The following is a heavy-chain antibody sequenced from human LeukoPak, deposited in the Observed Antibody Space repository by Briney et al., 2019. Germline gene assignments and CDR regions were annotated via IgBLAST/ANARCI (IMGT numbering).Heavy chain of an antibody. J-gene: IGHJ4*02. D-gene: IGHD4-17*01. Sequence: GASVTVSCKASGYTFTGYYMHWVRQAPGQGLEWMGLINPNSGGTNYAQKFQGRVTMTRDTSSSAANMEVSRLMSDHTAVYYCARDGDYGDYNWGQGTLVTVS. CDR2: INPNSGGT. CDR1: GYTFTGYY. V-gene: IGHV1-2*02. CDR3: ARDGDYGDYN.